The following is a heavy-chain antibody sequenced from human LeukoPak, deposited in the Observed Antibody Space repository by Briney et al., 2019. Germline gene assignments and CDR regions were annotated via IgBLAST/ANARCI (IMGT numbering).Heavy chain of an antibody. D-gene: IGHD1-26*01. CDR2: ISSSSRDI. V-gene: IGHV3-21*01. CDR1: GFNFGSYS. CDR3: VREAAATLFDY. J-gene: IGHJ4*02. Sequence: PGGSLRLSCAASGFNFGSYSMTWVRQAPGKGLEWVAAISSSSRDIFYADSVKGRFSISRDNTQNSLSLQMNSLRAEDTAVYYCVREAAATLFDYWGQGTLVTVSS.